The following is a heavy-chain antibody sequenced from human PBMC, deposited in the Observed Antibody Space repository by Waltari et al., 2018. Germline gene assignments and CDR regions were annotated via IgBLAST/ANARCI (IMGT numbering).Heavy chain of an antibody. CDR1: GGSFRGYY. J-gene: IGHJ4*01. CDR2: INHIGST. Sequence: QVQLQQWGAGPLKPSETLSLTCAVYGGSFRGYYWSWTSKSPGKGLEWMGEINHIGSTNYNPSRKERVTISVDTAQNQFALKLISVTAADTAVYYCARGRWGLSIRLWLRPLYFDFWGQGTLVTVSS. V-gene: IGHV4-34*01. D-gene: IGHD5-18*01. CDR3: ARGRWGLSIRLWLRPLYFDF.